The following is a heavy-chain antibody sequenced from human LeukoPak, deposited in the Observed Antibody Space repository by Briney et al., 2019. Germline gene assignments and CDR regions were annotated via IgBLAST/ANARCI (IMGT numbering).Heavy chain of an antibody. CDR1: AFTFRSYA. Sequence: GGSLRLSCAASAFTFRSYAMIWVRQAPGKGLEWVSTVSGSGGSTYYADSVKGRFIISRDNSNNTLYLQMNGLRAEDTAVYYCAKGAASRGYTYVANWGQGTLVTVSS. V-gene: IGHV3-23*01. CDR3: AKGAASRGYTYVAN. CDR2: VSGSGGST. D-gene: IGHD5-18*01. J-gene: IGHJ4*02.